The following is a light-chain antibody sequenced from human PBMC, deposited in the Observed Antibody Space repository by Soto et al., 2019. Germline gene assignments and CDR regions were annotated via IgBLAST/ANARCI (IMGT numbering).Light chain of an antibody. CDR2: SAS. Sequence: DIQMTQSPSSVSASVGDRVTITCRASQGVSSWLAWYQQKPGKAPKLLISSASSLQSGVPSRFSGSGSGTDFTLTVSSLLPEDFAIYYCQQANRFPPTFGQGTRLEIK. CDR3: QQANRFPPT. V-gene: IGKV1D-12*01. CDR1: QGVSSW. J-gene: IGKJ5*01.